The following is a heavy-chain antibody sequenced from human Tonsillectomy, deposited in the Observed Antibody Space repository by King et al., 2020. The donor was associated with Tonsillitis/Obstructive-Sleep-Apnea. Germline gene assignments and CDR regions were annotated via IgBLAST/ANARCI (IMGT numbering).Heavy chain of an antibody. Sequence: VQLQQSGPGLVKPSQTLSLTCAISGDSVSSKSLTWNWIRQSPSRGLEWLGRTYYTSKLYNVYAASVKSRIATNPNASKNQCSLQLNSVTPEDTAVYYCARDPHGMRTFDIWGQGTMVTVSS. CDR3: ARDPHGMRTFDI. V-gene: IGHV6-1*01. CDR1: GDSVSSKSLT. CDR2: TYYTSKLYN. J-gene: IGHJ3*02.